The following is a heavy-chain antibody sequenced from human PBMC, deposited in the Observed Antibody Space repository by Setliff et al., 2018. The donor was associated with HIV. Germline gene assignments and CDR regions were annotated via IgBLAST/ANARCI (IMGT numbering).Heavy chain of an antibody. CDR2: ISSTGETI. V-gene: IGHV3-48*03. CDR3: ARSGPGGGYDI. CDR1: GFIFNDYT. D-gene: IGHD2-15*01. Sequence: GGSLRLSCAASGFIFNDYTMSWVRQAPGKGVEWVSLISSTGETIYYADSVKGRFTISRDNAKNTLYVQMNSLRVDDTGVYYCARSGPGGGYDIWGQGTMVTVSS. J-gene: IGHJ3*02.